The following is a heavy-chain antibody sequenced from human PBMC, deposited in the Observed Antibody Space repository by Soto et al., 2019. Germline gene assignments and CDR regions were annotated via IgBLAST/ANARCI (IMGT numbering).Heavy chain of an antibody. J-gene: IGHJ6*02. Sequence: GGSLRLSCAASGFTFSNYAMTWVRQAPGKGLEWVSAVSGSGGSTYYADFVKGRFTISRDNSKNTLYLQLNSLRAEDTAVYYCARDCSSSWGYGMDVWGQGTTVTVSS. CDR1: GFTFSNYA. CDR3: ARDCSSSWGYGMDV. CDR2: VSGSGGST. D-gene: IGHD6-13*01. V-gene: IGHV3-23*01.